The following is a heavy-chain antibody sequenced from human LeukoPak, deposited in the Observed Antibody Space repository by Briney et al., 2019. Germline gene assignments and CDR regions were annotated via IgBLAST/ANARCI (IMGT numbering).Heavy chain of an antibody. CDR3: TTDLVYYYDSSGYYRDY. V-gene: IGHV3-15*01. J-gene: IGHJ4*02. Sequence: GGSLRLSCAASDFTFSNYWMSWVRQAPGKGLEWVGRIKSKTDGGTTDYAAPVKGRFTISRDDSKNTLYLQMNSLKTEDTAVYYCTTDLVYYYDSSGYYRDYWGQGTLVTVSS. CDR2: IKSKTDGGTT. D-gene: IGHD3-22*01. CDR1: DFTFSNYW.